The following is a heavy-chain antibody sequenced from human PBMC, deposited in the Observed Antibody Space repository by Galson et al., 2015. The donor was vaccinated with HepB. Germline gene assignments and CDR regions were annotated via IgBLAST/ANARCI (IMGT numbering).Heavy chain of an antibody. V-gene: IGHV4-31*03. Sequence: TLSLTCTVSGGSISSGGYYWSWIRQHPGKGLEWIGYIYYSGSTYYNPSLKSRVTISVDTSKNQFSLKLSSVTAADTAVYYCARDGAAAGVRGMDVWGQGTTVTVSS. D-gene: IGHD6-13*01. J-gene: IGHJ6*02. CDR1: GGSISSGGYY. CDR3: ARDGAAAGVRGMDV. CDR2: IYYSGST.